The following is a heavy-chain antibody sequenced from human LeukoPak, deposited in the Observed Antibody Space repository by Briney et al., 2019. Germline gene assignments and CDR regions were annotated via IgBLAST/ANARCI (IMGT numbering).Heavy chain of an antibody. V-gene: IGHV4-4*07. CDR1: GGSISSYY. J-gene: IGHJ6*02. D-gene: IGHD1-1*01. Sequence: SETLSLTCTASGGSISSYYWSWIRQPAGKGLEWVGRIYTSGNTNYNPSLKSRVTMSVDTSKNQFSLRLNSVAAADTAVYYCARSRNDLMSYYYYGMDVWGQGTTVTVSS. CDR3: ARSRNDLMSYYYYGMDV. CDR2: IYTSGNT.